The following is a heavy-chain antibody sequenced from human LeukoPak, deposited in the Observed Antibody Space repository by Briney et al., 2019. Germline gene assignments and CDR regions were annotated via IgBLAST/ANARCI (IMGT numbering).Heavy chain of an antibody. D-gene: IGHD6-19*01. CDR3: ARVPVIAGAELNWFDP. J-gene: IGHJ5*02. Sequence: ASVKVSCKASGGTFISYAISWVRQAPGQGLGWMGGIIPIFGTANYAQKFQGRVTITADESTSTAYMELSSLRSEDTAVYYCARVPVIAGAELNWFDPWGQGTLVTVSS. CDR2: IIPIFGTA. V-gene: IGHV1-69*01. CDR1: GGTFISYA.